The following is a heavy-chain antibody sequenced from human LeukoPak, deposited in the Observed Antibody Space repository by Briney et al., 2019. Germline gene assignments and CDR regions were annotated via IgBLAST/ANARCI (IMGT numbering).Heavy chain of an antibody. CDR1: AFNLNNFA. Sequence: GGSLRLSCAASAFNLNNFAMSRDRQAPGKGLEWLSAMTGPADTTYYAESVKGRFTISRDYSKSMVFLQMNSLRVEDTAIYYCAKGAEIDHWGQGTLVTVSS. J-gene: IGHJ4*02. CDR3: AKGAEIDH. V-gene: IGHV3-23*01. CDR2: MTGPADTT.